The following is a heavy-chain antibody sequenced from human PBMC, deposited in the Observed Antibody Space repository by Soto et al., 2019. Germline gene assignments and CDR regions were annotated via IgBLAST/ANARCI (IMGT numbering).Heavy chain of an antibody. CDR2: IYYSGST. CDR3: ARGGIAAAGRWRDYYYYGMDV. J-gene: IGHJ6*02. CDR1: GGSISSYY. Sequence: SETLSLTCTVSGGSISSYYWSWIRQPPGKGLEWIGYIYYSGSTNYNPSLKSRVTISVDTSKNQLSLKLSSVTAADTAVYYCARGGIAAAGRWRDYYYYGMDVWGQGTTVTVSS. V-gene: IGHV4-59*01. D-gene: IGHD6-13*01.